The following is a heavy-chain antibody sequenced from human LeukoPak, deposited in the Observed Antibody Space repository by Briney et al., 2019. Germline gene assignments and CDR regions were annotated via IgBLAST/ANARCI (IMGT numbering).Heavy chain of an antibody. CDR1: GFSFSNYA. CDR3: AKEGGVYGSGSYYNYFDY. D-gene: IGHD3-10*01. V-gene: IGHV3-23*01. CDR2: ITGTGATT. Sequence: GGSLRLSCAASGFSFSNYAMNWVRQAPGKGLEWVSAITGTGATTYYADSVKGRFTISRDNSKNTLYLQMNSLRAEDTAVYYCAKEGGVYGSGSYYNYFDYWGQGTLVTVSS. J-gene: IGHJ4*02.